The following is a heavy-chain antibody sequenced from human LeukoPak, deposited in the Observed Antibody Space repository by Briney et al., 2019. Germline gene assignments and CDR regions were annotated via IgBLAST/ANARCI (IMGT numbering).Heavy chain of an antibody. D-gene: IGHD3-10*01. Sequence: GGSLRLSCAASGFTFSSYGMHWVRQAPGKGLEWVAFIRYDGSNKYYADSVKGRFTISRDNSKNTLYLQMNSLRAEDTAVYYCAKDVLGRISGSYRFDYWGQGTLVTVSS. CDR3: AKDVLGRISGSYRFDY. CDR2: IRYDGSNK. V-gene: IGHV3-30*02. J-gene: IGHJ4*02. CDR1: GFTFSSYG.